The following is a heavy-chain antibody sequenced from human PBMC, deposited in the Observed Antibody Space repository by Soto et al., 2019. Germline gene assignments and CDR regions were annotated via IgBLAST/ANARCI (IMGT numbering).Heavy chain of an antibody. CDR1: GFTFSGFG. CDR2: IWYDGNDK. V-gene: IGHV3-33*01. CDR3: ARGRGGDYGGNSGYFDY. Sequence: QVQLVESGGGVVQPGGSLRLSCAASGFTFSGFGMHWVRQAPGKGLEWVAVIWYDGNDKYYADSVKGRFSVSRDNSKNTLYLQMNSVRAEDTAVYYCARGRGGDYGGNSGYFDYWGQGTLVTVSS. D-gene: IGHD4-17*01. J-gene: IGHJ4*02.